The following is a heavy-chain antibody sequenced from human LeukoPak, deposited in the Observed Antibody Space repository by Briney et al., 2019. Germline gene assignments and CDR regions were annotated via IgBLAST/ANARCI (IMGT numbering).Heavy chain of an antibody. V-gene: IGHV3-64D*06. CDR2: ISSNGEST. CDR3: VKRLNNYFDY. J-gene: IGHJ4*02. CDR1: GFIFSSYA. Sequence: PGGSLRLSCSASGFIFSSYAMHWVRQAPGKGLEFVSGISSNGESTYYADSVKARFTMSRDNSKNALYLQMSSLRAEDTAVYYCVKRLNNYFDYWGQGTLVTVSS. D-gene: IGHD4/OR15-4a*01.